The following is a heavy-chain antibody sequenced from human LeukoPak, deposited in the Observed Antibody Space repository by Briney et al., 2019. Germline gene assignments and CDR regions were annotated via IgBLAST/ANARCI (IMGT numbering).Heavy chain of an antibody. CDR3: ARSRGLAGAATVIDY. J-gene: IGHJ4*02. V-gene: IGHV4-59*08. D-gene: IGHD6-25*01. CDR2: FYNSGIT. Sequence: SETLSLTCTVSGGPIRNYYWTWIRQSPGQGLDWIGYFYNSGITDYNPSLKSRLTISLDTSKNQFSLRLSSMTAADTAVYYCARSRGLAGAATVIDYWGQGTRVIVSS. CDR1: GGPIRNYY.